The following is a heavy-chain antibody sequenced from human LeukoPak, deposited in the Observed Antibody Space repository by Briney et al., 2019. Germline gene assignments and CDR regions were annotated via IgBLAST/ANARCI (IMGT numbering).Heavy chain of an antibody. Sequence: SETLSLTCTVSGDSISSYYWSWIRQPPGKGLEWIGYIYYSGSTNYNPSLKSRVTTSIDTSKNQLSLKLSSVTAADTAVYYCASAARGSFHFDYWGQGTLVTVSS. CDR3: ASAARGSFHFDY. CDR2: IYYSGST. D-gene: IGHD6-6*01. V-gene: IGHV4-59*01. J-gene: IGHJ4*02. CDR1: GDSISSYY.